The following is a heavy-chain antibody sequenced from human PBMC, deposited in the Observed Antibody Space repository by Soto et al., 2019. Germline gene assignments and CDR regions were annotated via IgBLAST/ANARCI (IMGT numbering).Heavy chain of an antibody. Sequence: TLSLTCAVSGGSISSSNWWIWFRQPPGKGLEWIGEIYHSGSTNYNPSLKSRVTIPVDKSKNQFSLKLSSVTAADTAVYYCARVVVLVPDDDNWFDPWGQGTLVTVSS. CDR1: GGSISSSNW. J-gene: IGHJ5*02. CDR3: ARVVVLVPDDDNWFDP. D-gene: IGHD3-10*01. CDR2: IYHSGST. V-gene: IGHV4-4*02.